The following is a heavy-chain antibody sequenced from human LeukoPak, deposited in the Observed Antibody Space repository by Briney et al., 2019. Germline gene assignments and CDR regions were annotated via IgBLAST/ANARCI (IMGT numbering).Heavy chain of an antibody. V-gene: IGHV3-11*04. CDR1: GFPFSDFH. CDR3: ARVRPGSSGSYYRTS. CDR2: ITSGGGFK. Sequence: TGGSLRLSCVGAGFPFSDFHMSWIRQAPGKGLEWVSYITSGGGFKYYADSVKGRFSISRDDSKNSVFLQMNSLRVGDTAVYYCARVRPGSSGSYYRTSWGQGTLVTVSS. D-gene: IGHD3-22*01. J-gene: IGHJ4*02.